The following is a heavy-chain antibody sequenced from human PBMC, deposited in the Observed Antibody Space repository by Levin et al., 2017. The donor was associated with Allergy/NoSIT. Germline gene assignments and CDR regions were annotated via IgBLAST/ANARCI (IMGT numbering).Heavy chain of an antibody. CDR2: FSGSGDVT. Sequence: GESLKISCATSGFTFTEYAMNWVRQAPGEGLEWVSHFSGSGDVTSYADSVKGRFTVSKDFSKNTLDLQMNSLRAEDTAIYYCAKDRYCVGGICPVDYWGQGTLVTVSS. CDR3: AKDRYCVGGICPVDY. D-gene: IGHD2-8*02. V-gene: IGHV3-23*01. CDR1: GFTFTEYA. J-gene: IGHJ4*02.